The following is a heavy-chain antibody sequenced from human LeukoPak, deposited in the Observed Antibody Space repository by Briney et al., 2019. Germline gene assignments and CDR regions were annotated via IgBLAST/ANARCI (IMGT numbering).Heavy chain of an antibody. CDR3: AKPVAIRHRLLNWFDP. D-gene: IGHD2-2*01. Sequence: PGGSLRLSCAASGFTFSSYAMSWVRQAPGKGLEWVSAISGSGGSTYYADSVKGRFTISRDNSKNTLYLQMNSLRAEDTAVYYCAKPVAIRHRLLNWFDPWGQGTLVTVSS. CDR1: GFTFSSYA. CDR2: ISGSGGST. V-gene: IGHV3-23*01. J-gene: IGHJ5*02.